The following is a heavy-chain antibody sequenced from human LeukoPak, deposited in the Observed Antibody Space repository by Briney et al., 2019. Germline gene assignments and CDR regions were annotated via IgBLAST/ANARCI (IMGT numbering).Heavy chain of an antibody. CDR2: ISAYNGNT. D-gene: IGHD4-23*01. Sequence: GASVKVSCKASVYTFTSYGISWVRQAPGQGLEWMGWISAYNGNTNYAQKLQGRVTMTTDTSTSTAYMELRSLRSDDTAVYYCARDRRSNYGGNSRRDAFDIWGQGTMVTVSS. J-gene: IGHJ3*02. CDR1: VYTFTSYG. CDR3: ARDRRSNYGGNSRRDAFDI. V-gene: IGHV1-18*01.